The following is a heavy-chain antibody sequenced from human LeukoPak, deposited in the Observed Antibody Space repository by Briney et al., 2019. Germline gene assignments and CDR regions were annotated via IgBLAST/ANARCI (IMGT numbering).Heavy chain of an antibody. D-gene: IGHD2-15*01. J-gene: IGHJ4*02. CDR1: GGSFSGYY. CDR3: ARVRNRYCSGGSCYSGLRFDY. CDR2: INHSGST. V-gene: IGHV4-34*01. Sequence: PSETLSLTCAVYGGSFSGYYWSWIRQPPGKGLEWIGEINHSGSTNYNPSLKSRVTISVDTSKNQFSLKLSPVTAADTAVYYCARVRNRYCSGGSCYSGLRFDYWGQGTLVTVSS.